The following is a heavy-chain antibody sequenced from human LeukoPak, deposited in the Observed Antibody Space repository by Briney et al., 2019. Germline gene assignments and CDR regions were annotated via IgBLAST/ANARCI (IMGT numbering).Heavy chain of an antibody. V-gene: IGHV4-59*12. CDR2: IYYSGST. CDR1: GGSIRNYY. Sequence: PSETLSLTCTVSGGSIRNYYWSWIRQPPGKGLEWIGYIYYSGSTNYNPSLKSRVTISVDKSKNQFSLKLSSVTAADTAVYYCARADRTALFDYWGQGTLVTVSS. D-gene: IGHD5-18*01. J-gene: IGHJ4*02. CDR3: ARADRTALFDY.